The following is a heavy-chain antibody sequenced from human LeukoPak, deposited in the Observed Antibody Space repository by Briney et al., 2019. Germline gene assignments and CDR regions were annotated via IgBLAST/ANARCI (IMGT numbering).Heavy chain of an antibody. J-gene: IGHJ4*02. CDR2: INEDGGEE. V-gene: IGHV3-7*01. CDR1: GFIFSAYW. CDR3: ARDKQWRTFDY. D-gene: IGHD6-19*01. Sequence: PGGSLRLSCVGSGFIFSAYWMAWVRQAPGKGPEWVANINEDGGEERYVDSVRGRFTISRDNAKNSLYLQMNSLRAEDTAVYYCARDKQWRTFDYWGQGTLVTVSS.